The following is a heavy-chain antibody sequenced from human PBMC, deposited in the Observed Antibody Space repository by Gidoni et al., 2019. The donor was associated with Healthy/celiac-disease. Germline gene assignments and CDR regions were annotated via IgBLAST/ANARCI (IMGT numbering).Heavy chain of an antibody. D-gene: IGHD3-3*01. V-gene: IGHV3-23*01. CDR1: GFTFSSYA. CDR2: ISGSGGST. J-gene: IGHJ6*02. CDR3: AKFHFGTYYDFWSGYRDYGMDV. Sequence: EVQLLESGGGLVQPGGSLRLSCAASGFTFSSYALSWVRQAPGKGLEWVSAISGSGGSTYYADSVKGRFTISRDNSKNTLYLQMNSLRAEDTAVYYCAKFHFGTYYDFWSGYRDYGMDVWGQGTTVTVSS.